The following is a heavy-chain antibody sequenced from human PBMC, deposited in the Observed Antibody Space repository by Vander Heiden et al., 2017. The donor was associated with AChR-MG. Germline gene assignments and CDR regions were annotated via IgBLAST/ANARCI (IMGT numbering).Heavy chain of an antibody. V-gene: IGHV3-23*01. D-gene: IGHD3-22*01. CDR1: GFTFSSYA. CDR3: AKASGAGYYDSSGYYFDY. Sequence: EVQLLESGGGLVQPGGSLRLSCAASGFTFSSYAMSWVRQAPGKGLEWVSTISGSGGSTYYADSGKGQVTISRDNSKNTLYLQMNSLRAEETAVYYCAKASGAGYYDSSGYYFDYWGQGTLVTVSS. CDR2: ISGSGGST. J-gene: IGHJ4*02.